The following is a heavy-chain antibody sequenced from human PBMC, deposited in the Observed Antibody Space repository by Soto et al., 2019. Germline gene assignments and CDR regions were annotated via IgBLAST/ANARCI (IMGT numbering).Heavy chain of an antibody. D-gene: IGHD3-22*01. Sequence: EVQLLESGGGLVQPGGSLRLSCAASEFTFSNYAMSWVRQAPGKGLEWVSAISYGGGTTYYADSVKGRFTIFRDTSMTTLPLQKNSQRAEAKAVYYCAKNPGYYYDSTGYHFAYWGQGNLVTVPS. CDR1: EFTFSNYA. CDR2: ISYGGGTT. V-gene: IGHV3-23*01. J-gene: IGHJ4*02. CDR3: AKNPGYYYDSTGYHFAY.